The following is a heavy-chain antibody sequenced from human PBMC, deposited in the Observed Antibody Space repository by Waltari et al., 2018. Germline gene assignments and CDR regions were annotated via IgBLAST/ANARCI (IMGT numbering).Heavy chain of an antibody. CDR2: ISSSGSTI. D-gene: IGHD3-3*02. CDR3: ARYPHLDLGYGMDV. J-gene: IGHJ6*02. Sequence: EVQLVASGGGLVQPGGSLRLSCAASGFTFSSYEMNWVRQAPGKGLEWVSYISSSGSTIYYADSVKGRFTISRDNAKNSLYLQMNSLRAEDTAVYYCARYPHLDLGYGMDVWGQGTTVTVSS. V-gene: IGHV3-48*03. CDR1: GFTFSSYE.